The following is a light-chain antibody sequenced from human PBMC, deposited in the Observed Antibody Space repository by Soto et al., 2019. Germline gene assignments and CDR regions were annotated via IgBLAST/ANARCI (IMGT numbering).Light chain of an antibody. J-gene: IGKJ5*01. Sequence: SSLSASVVDRVTITCRASQSISSYLNWYQQKPGKAPKLLIYAASSLQSGVPPRFSGSGSGTDFTLTISSLQPEDFATYYCQQSYSTPPITFGQGTRLEIK. CDR3: QQSYSTPPIT. CDR2: AAS. CDR1: QSISSY. V-gene: IGKV1-39*01.